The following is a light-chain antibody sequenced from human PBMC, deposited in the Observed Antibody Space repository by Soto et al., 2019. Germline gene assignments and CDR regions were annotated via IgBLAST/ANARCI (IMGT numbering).Light chain of an antibody. CDR1: SSDVGGYNY. J-gene: IGLJ1*01. CDR3: SSYTSSSTPFV. V-gene: IGLV2-14*01. Sequence: QSVLTQPPSASLSPGQSVAISCTGTSSDVGGYNYVSWYQQHPGKAPKLMIYEVNNRPSGVSNRFSGSKSGNTASLTISGLQAEDEADYYCSSYTSSSTPFVFGTGTKVTVL. CDR2: EVN.